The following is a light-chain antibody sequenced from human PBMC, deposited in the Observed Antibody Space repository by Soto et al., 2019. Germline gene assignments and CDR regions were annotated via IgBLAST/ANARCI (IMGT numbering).Light chain of an antibody. V-gene: IGLV1-40*01. J-gene: IGLJ3*02. Sequence: QYVLTQPPSVSGAPGQRVTISCTGSVSNIGAGYDVHWYQQVPGSGPKLLIYGNNNRPSGVPDRFSGSKSGTSASLAITGLQAEDEADYYCQSYDSGLKVFGGGTKLTVL. CDR3: QSYDSGLKV. CDR1: VSNIGAGYD. CDR2: GNN.